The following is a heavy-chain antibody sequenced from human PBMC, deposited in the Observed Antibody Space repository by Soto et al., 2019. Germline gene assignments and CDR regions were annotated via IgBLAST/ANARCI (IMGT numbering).Heavy chain of an antibody. Sequence: GGSLRLSCAASGFTYSDSYMSWIRQAPGKGLEWISYITFSGNTVYYADSLKGRFTISRDNAKNSLYLQMNRLRAEDTAVYYCARVSWREKYGMDVWGQGTTVTVSS. V-gene: IGHV3-11*01. CDR2: ITFSGNTV. CDR3: ARVSWREKYGMDV. J-gene: IGHJ6*02. CDR1: GFTYSDSY.